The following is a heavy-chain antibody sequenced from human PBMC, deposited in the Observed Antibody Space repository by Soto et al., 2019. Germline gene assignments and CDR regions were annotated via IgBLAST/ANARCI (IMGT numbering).Heavy chain of an antibody. Sequence: QVQLVESGGGVVQPGRSLRLSCEASGFTFSSYGMHWVRQAPGKGLEWVAAVSYDGSNQYYADSVKGRFTISRDNSKNTVYLQINSLRGEDTAVYYCAKDAEYSSGYYVNWHFDLWGLGTLVTVSS. J-gene: IGHJ2*01. CDR2: VSYDGSNQ. CDR3: AKDAEYSSGYYVNWHFDL. CDR1: GFTFSSYG. V-gene: IGHV3-30*18. D-gene: IGHD6-19*01.